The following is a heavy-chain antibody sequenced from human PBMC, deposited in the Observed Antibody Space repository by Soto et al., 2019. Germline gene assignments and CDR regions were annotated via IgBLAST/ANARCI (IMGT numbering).Heavy chain of an antibody. V-gene: IGHV3-15*07. Sequence: GESLKISCAASGFTFTNAWMTWVRQAPGRGLEWVGRIKSHTDGGTTDYAAPVKGRFTISRDDSKNTLYLQMNSLKTEDTAVYFFTKSNSYDSKNYPQAPLDYGGQGTVDLVSS. D-gene: IGHD3-10*01. CDR3: TKSNSYDSKNYPQAPLDY. CDR2: IKSHTDGGTT. CDR1: GFTFTNAW. J-gene: IGHJ4*02.